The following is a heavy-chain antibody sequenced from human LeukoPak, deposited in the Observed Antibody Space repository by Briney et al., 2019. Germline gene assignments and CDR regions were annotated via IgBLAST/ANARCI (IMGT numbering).Heavy chain of an antibody. Sequence: GGSLRLSCAAPGFTFNTYEMNWVRQAPGKGLEWVSYISSGGSSIYYADSVKGRFTISRDNAKNSLYLQMNSLRAEDTAVYYCARRQFYYYGMDVWGQGTTVTVS. V-gene: IGHV3-48*03. D-gene: IGHD5-24*01. J-gene: IGHJ6*02. CDR1: GFTFNTYE. CDR3: ARRQFYYYGMDV. CDR2: ISSGGSSI.